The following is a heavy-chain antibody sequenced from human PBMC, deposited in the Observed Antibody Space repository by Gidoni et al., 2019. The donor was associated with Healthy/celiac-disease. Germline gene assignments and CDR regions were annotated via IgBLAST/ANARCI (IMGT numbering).Heavy chain of an antibody. CDR1: GGSISSYY. CDR2: IYYSGST. Sequence: QVQLQESGPGLVKPSETLSLTCTVSGGSISSYYWSWIRQPPGKGLEWIGYIYYSGSTNYNPSLKSRVTISVDTSKNQFSLKLSSVTAADTAVYYCALGGYCSSTSCRTPYYYYGMDVWGQGTTVTVSS. J-gene: IGHJ6*02. V-gene: IGHV4-59*01. D-gene: IGHD2-2*01. CDR3: ALGGYCSSTSCRTPYYYYGMDV.